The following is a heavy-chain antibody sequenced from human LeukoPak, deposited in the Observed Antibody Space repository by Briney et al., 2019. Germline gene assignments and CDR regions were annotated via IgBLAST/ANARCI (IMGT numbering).Heavy chain of an antibody. CDR3: ARVEEIGYCSSTSCPHLCYYYYMDV. Sequence: GSSVKVSCKASGGTFSSYAISWVRQAPGQGLEWMGGIIPIFGTANYAQKFQGRVTITTDESTSTAYMELSSLRSEDTAVYYCARVEEIGYCSSTSCPHLCYYYYMDVWGKGTTVTVSS. V-gene: IGHV1-69*05. CDR2: IIPIFGTA. D-gene: IGHD2-2*01. J-gene: IGHJ6*03. CDR1: GGTFSSYA.